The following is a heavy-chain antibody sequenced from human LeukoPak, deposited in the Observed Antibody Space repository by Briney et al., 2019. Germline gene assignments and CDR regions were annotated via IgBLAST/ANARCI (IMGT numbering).Heavy chain of an antibody. J-gene: IGHJ4*02. CDR1: GYTFTSYG. Sequence: ASVKASCKASGYTFTSYGISWVRQAPGQGLEWMGWISAYNGNTNYAQKLQGRVTMTTDTSTSTAYMELRSLRSDDTAVYYCARVFGSSSWSGLDYWGQGTLVTVSS. D-gene: IGHD6-13*01. V-gene: IGHV1-18*01. CDR3: ARVFGSSSWSGLDY. CDR2: ISAYNGNT.